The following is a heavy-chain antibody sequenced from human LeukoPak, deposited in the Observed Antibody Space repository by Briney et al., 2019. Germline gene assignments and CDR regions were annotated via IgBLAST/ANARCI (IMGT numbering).Heavy chain of an antibody. D-gene: IGHD2-2*02. CDR2: ISSSSSYI. CDR3: ARDFWYCSSTSCYRGVVDY. CDR1: GFTFSSYS. Sequence: GGSLRLSCAASGFTFSSYSMNWVRQAPGKGLEWVSSISSSSSYIYYADSVKGRFTISRDNAKNSLCLQMNSLRAEDTAVYYCARDFWYCSSTSCYRGVVDYWGQGTLVTVSS. V-gene: IGHV3-21*01. J-gene: IGHJ4*02.